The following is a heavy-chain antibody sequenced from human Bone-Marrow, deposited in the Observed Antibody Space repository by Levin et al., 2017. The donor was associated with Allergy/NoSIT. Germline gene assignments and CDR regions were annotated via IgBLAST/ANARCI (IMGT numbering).Heavy chain of an antibody. CDR2: ISYRGST. D-gene: IGHD1-1*01. V-gene: IGHV4-31*03. CDR1: GGSISSSGYH. Sequence: PSETLSLTCTVSGGSISSSGYHWTWIRQYPNKGLEWIGYISYRGSTYFNPFLKSRLTMSIDTSEQHFSLNLTSASAADTAIYYCARLDGYSFDYWGQGALVTVSS. CDR3: ARLDGYSFDY. J-gene: IGHJ4*02.